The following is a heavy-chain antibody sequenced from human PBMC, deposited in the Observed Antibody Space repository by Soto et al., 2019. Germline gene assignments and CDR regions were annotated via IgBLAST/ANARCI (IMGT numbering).Heavy chain of an antibody. D-gene: IGHD5-18*01. J-gene: IGHJ6*02. CDR2: IYYSGST. Sequence: PSETLSLTCTVSGGSISSYYWSWIRQPPGKGLERIGYIYYSGSTNYNPSLKSRVTISVDTSKNQFSLKLSFVTAADTAVYYCAREAGTAMVNYYYGMDVWGQGTTVTVSS. CDR3: AREAGTAMVNYYYGMDV. CDR1: GGSISSYY. V-gene: IGHV4-59*01.